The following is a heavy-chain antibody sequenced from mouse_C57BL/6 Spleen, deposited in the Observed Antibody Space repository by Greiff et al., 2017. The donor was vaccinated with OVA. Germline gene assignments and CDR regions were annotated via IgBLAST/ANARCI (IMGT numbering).Heavy chain of an antibody. D-gene: IGHD2-3*01. J-gene: IGHJ4*01. Sequence: QVQLKESGPGLVQPSQSLSITCTVSGFSLTSYGVHWVRQSPGKGLEWLGVLWSGGSTDYNAAFISRLSISKDNSKSQVFFKMNSLQADDTAIYYCARRIYDGYYWAMDYWGQGTSVTVSS. V-gene: IGHV2-2*01. CDR1: GFSLTSYG. CDR2: LWSGGST. CDR3: ARRIYDGYYWAMDY.